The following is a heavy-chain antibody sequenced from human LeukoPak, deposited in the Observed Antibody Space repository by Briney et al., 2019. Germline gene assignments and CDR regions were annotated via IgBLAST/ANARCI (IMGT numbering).Heavy chain of an antibody. CDR2: ISAYNGNT. J-gene: IGHJ3*02. D-gene: IGHD2-2*01. V-gene: IGHV1-18*01. CDR1: GYTFTSYG. CDR3: ARPRRRYCSSTSCHDAFDI. Sequence: ASVKVSCKASGYTFTSYGISWVRQAPGQGLEWMGWISAYNGNTNYAQKLQGRVTMTTDTSTSTAYMELRSLRSDDTAVYYCARPRRRYCSSTSCHDAFDIWGQGTMVTVSS.